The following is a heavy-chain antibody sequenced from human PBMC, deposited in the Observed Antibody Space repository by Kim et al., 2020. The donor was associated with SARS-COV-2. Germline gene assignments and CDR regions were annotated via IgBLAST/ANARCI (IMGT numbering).Heavy chain of an antibody. CDR3: ARGPIGYYDILTGFRDYYYYGMDV. CDR2: ISSSGSTI. J-gene: IGHJ6*02. D-gene: IGHD3-9*01. CDR1: GFTFSDYY. V-gene: IGHV3-11*04. Sequence: GGSLRLSCAASGFTFSDYYMSWIRQAPGKGLEWVSYISSSGSTIYYADSVKGRFTISRDNAKNSLYLQMNSLRAEDTAVYYCARGPIGYYDILTGFRDYYYYGMDVWGQGTTVTVSS.